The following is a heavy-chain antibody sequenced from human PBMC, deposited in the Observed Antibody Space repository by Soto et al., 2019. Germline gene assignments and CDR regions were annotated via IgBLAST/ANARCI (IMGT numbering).Heavy chain of an antibody. V-gene: IGHV3-66*01. D-gene: IGHD3-10*01. J-gene: IGHJ4*02. CDR3: ARGQVRSGSYYRWYFDY. CDR2: IYSGGST. CDR1: GFTVSSNY. Sequence: GGSLRLSCAASGFTVSSNYMSWVRQAPGKGLEWVSVIYSGGSTYYADSVKGRFTISRDNSKNTLYLQMNSLRAEDTAVYYCARGQVRSGSYYRWYFDYWGQGTLVTVSS.